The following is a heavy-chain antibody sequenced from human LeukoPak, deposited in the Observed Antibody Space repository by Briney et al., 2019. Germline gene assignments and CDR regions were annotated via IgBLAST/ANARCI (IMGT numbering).Heavy chain of an antibody. J-gene: IGHJ4*02. CDR1: GYTFASYG. CDR2: INAGNGNT. V-gene: IGHV1-3*01. D-gene: IGHD2-2*01. Sequence: GAPVKVSCKASGYTFASYGISWVRQAPGQGLEWMGWINAGNGNTKYSQKFQGRVTITRDTSASTAYMELSSLRSEDTAVYYCARVYCSSTSCYGARDYWGQGTLVTVSS. CDR3: ARVYCSSTSCYGARDY.